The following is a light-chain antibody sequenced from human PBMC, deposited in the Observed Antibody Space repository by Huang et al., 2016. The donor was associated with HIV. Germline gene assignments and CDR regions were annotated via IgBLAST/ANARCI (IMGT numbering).Light chain of an antibody. Sequence: DIQMTQFPTSLSASIGDRVSITCRASQTITKYLNWYQQKPGGVPKLLIYGASNLQSGVPSRFSGSGSGTHFSLIISNLHPEDSGTYYCQQSDRIPRTFGQGTKLEI. CDR2: GAS. J-gene: IGKJ2*01. CDR3: QQSDRIPRT. V-gene: IGKV1-39*01. CDR1: QTITKY.